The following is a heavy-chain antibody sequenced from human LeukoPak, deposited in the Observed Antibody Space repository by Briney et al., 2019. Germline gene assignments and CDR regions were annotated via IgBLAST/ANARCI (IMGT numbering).Heavy chain of an antibody. V-gene: IGHV3-30*18. CDR2: ISYDGSNK. Sequence: LSLTCTVSGGSISSSSYYWGWIRQAPGKGLEWVAVISYDGSNKYYADSVKGRFTISRDNSKNTLYLQMNSLRAEDTAVYYCAKGKSVLLWFGEIQDYWGQGTLVTVSS. D-gene: IGHD3-10*01. CDR3: AKGKSVLLWFGEIQDY. CDR1: GGSISSSS. J-gene: IGHJ4*02.